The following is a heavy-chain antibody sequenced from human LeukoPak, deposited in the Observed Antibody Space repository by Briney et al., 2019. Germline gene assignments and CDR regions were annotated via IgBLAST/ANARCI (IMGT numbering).Heavy chain of an antibody. J-gene: IGHJ4*02. V-gene: IGHV4-34*01. CDR3: ARGSPLSIFGVVISYFDY. CDR2: INHSGST. Sequence: SESLSLTCAVYGGSFSGYYRSWIRQPPGKGLEWIGEINHSGSTNYNPSLKSRVTISVDTSKNQFSLKLSSVTAADTAVYYCARGSPLSIFGVVISYFDYWGQGTLVTVSS. CDR1: GGSFSGYY. D-gene: IGHD3-3*01.